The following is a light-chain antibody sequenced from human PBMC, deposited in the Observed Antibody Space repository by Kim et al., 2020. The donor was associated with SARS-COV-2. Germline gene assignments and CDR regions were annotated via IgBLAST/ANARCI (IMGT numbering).Light chain of an antibody. Sequence: ASVGERGTITCKATKVIKKFLNWYQQRPGKATKLLIYDVSNLQTGVPSRFSGSGYGTEFTLTISSLQPEDFATYYCQQNDDFPITFGQGTRLEIK. CDR1: KVIKKF. CDR3: QQNDDFPIT. V-gene: IGKV1-33*01. J-gene: IGKJ5*01. CDR2: DVS.